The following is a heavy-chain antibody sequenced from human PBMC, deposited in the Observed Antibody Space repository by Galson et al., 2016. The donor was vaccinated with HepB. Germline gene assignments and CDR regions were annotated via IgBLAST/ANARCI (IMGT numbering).Heavy chain of an antibody. CDR3: ARGDPIKQDNTGAHLDN. CDR2: INASGGST. CDR1: GYTFSNYF. J-gene: IGHJ4*02. V-gene: IGHV1-46*01. Sequence: SVKVSCKASGYTFSNYFMHWVRQAPGKGLQWMGVINASGGSTSYAQKFRGRITVTRDTSTSTVYMDLRSLTSEDTAVYYCARGDPIKQDNTGAHLDNWGQGTLVTVAS. D-gene: IGHD2-8*02.